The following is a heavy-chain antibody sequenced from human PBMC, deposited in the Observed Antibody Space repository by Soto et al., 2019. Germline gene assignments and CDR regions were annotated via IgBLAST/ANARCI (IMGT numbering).Heavy chain of an antibody. CDR1: GGTFSSYA. V-gene: IGHV1-69*13. CDR2: IIPIFGTA. D-gene: IGHD3-16*01. CDR3: ARVGSRDGFLFDY. J-gene: IGHJ4*02. Sequence: ASVKVSCKASGGTFSSYAISWVRQAPGQGLEWMGGIIPIFGTANDAQKFQGRVTITADESTSTAYMELSSLRSEDTAVYYCARVGSRDGFLFDYWGQGTLVTVSS.